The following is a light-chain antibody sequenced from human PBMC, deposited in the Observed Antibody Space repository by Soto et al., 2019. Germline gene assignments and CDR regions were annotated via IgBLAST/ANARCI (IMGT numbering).Light chain of an antibody. V-gene: IGLV2-14*03. J-gene: IGLJ1*01. CDR3: SSYADSSASDYV. CDR2: DVS. CDR1: SSDIGAYDY. Sequence: QSALTQPASVSVSPGQSITISCTGTSSDIGAYDYVSWYQQHPGGVPKLLIFDVSSRPSGVSSRFSGSKSGNTASLPISGLQADDESDYYCSSYADSSASDYVFGGGTKLTVL.